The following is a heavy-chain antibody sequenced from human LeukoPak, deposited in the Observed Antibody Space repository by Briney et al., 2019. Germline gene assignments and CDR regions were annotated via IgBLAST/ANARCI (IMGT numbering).Heavy chain of an antibody. J-gene: IGHJ5*02. V-gene: IGHV4-39*01. CDR2: IYYSGST. Sequence: SETLSLTCTVSGGSISSSSYYWGWIRQPPGKGLEWIGSIYYSGSTYYNPSLKSRVTISVDTSKNQFSLKLSSVTAADTAVYYCARHFRIGGLGNIVYDSSGYSQRELPNWFDPWGQGTLVTVSS. CDR1: GGSISSSSYY. D-gene: IGHD3-22*01. CDR3: ARHFRIGGLGNIVYDSSGYSQRELPNWFDP.